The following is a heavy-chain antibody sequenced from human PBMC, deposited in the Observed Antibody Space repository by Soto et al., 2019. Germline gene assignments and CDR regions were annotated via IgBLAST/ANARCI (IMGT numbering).Heavy chain of an antibody. J-gene: IGHJ5*02. CDR1: GYTFTNYG. Sequence: QVQLVQSGGEVKKPGASVKVSCKASGYTFTNYGISWVRQAPGQGLEWMGWINVYNGNTKYAQKVQGRVTMTTDTSTSTAYMELSSVRSDDTAVYYCARGVGSVSYYNQYNWFDPWCQGTLVTVSS. V-gene: IGHV1-18*01. CDR3: ARGVGSVSYYNQYNWFDP. CDR2: INVYNGNT. D-gene: IGHD3-10*01.